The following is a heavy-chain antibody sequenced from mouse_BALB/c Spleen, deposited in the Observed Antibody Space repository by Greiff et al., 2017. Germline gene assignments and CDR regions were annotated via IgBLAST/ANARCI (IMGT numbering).Heavy chain of an antibody. CDR3: ARDLRDYAMDY. CDR2: ILPGSGST. Sequence: VQLQQSGAELMKPGASVKISCKATGYTFSSYWIEWVKQRPGHGLEWIGEILPGSGSTNYNEKFKGKATFTADTSSNTAYMQLSSLTSEDSAVYYCARDLRDYAMDYWGQGTSVTVSS. CDR1: GYTFSSYW. V-gene: IGHV1-9*01. J-gene: IGHJ4*01. D-gene: IGHD2-12*01.